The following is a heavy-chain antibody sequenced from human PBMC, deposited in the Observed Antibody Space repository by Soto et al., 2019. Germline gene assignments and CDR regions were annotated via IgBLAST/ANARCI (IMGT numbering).Heavy chain of an antibody. V-gene: IGHV3-30-3*01. CDR1: GFTFSSYA. CDR2: ISYDGSNK. J-gene: IGHJ4*02. D-gene: IGHD2-8*01. CDR3: ARDFYCTNGVCYTLAFDY. Sequence: PGGSLRLSCAASGFTFSSYAMHWVRQAPGKGLEWVAVISYDGSNKYYADSVKGRFTISRDNSKNTLYLQMNSLRAEDTAVYYCARDFYCTNGVCYTLAFDYWGQGT.